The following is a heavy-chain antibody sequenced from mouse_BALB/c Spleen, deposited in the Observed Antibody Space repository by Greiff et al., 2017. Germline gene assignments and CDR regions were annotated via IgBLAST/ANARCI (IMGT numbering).Heavy chain of an antibody. CDR1: GFSLTSYG. D-gene: IGHD4-1*01. CDR2: IWTGGST. J-gene: IGHJ1*01. Sequence: QVQLQQSGPSLVQPSQSLSITCTVSGFSLTSYGVHWVRQSPGKGLEWLGVIWTGGSTAYNAAFMSRLSITKDNTTSQVFFKMNSLQAGDTAIYFCAKLGRTYFDVWGAGNTVTVPS. CDR3: AKLGRTYFDV. V-gene: IGHV2-5-1*01.